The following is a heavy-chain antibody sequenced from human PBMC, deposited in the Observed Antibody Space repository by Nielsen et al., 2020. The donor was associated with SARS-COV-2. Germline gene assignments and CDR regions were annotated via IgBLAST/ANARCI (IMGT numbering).Heavy chain of an antibody. CDR1: GGSISTGNYY. D-gene: IGHD3-22*01. V-gene: IGHV4-30-4*01. Sequence: SETLSLTCTVSGGSISTGNYYWSWIRQPPGKGLDWIGYINYTGRSYYNPSLRSRVTISVDTSKNQFSLRLSSVTAADTAVYYCARDQIGKDSRGYLFYYYGMDVWGQGTTVIVSS. CDR3: ARDQIGKDSRGYLFYYYGMDV. J-gene: IGHJ6*02. CDR2: INYTGRS.